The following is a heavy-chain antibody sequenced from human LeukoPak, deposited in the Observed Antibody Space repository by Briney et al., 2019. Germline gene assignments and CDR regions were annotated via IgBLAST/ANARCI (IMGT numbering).Heavy chain of an antibody. CDR3: ARGRSSSWSPGWFDP. CDR2: ISAYNGNT. V-gene: IGHV1-18*01. CDR1: GYTFTSYG. Sequence: ASVKVSCKASGYTFTSYGIGWVRQAPGQGLEWMGWISAYNGNTNYAQKLQGRVTMTTDTSTSTAYMELRSLRSDDTAVYYCARGRSSSWSPGWFDPWGQGTLVTVSS. D-gene: IGHD6-13*01. J-gene: IGHJ5*02.